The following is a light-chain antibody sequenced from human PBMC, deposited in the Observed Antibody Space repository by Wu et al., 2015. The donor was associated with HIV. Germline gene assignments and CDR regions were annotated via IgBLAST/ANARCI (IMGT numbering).Light chain of an antibody. CDR3: QKYNTAPWT. CDR1: QDIGNF. V-gene: IGKV1-27*01. J-gene: IGKJ1*01. Sequence: DIQMTQSPSTLSASVGDRVTITCRASQDIGNFLNWYQQKPGKAPKLLIYAASTLQSGAPSRFSGSRSGAHFTLTISSLQPEDVATYYCQKYNTAPWTFGQGTKVEMK. CDR2: AAS.